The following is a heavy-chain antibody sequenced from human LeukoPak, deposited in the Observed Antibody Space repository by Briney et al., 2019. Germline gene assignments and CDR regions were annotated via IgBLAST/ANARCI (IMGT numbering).Heavy chain of an antibody. CDR3: ARENDGGYGDYWYLDL. Sequence: GGSLRLSCAASGFTFSSYWMSWVRQAPGKGLEWVANIKQDGSEKYYVDSVKGRFTISRDNAKNSLYLQMNSLRAEDTAVYYCARENDGGYGDYWYLDLWGRGTLVTVSS. V-gene: IGHV3-7*01. CDR2: IKQDGSEK. J-gene: IGHJ2*01. CDR1: GFTFSSYW. D-gene: IGHD4/OR15-4a*01.